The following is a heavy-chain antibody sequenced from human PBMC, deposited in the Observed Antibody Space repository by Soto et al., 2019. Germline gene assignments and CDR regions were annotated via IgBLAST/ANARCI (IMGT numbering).Heavy chain of an antibody. CDR1: GFTFSNYW. CDR2: INSDGSSA. J-gene: IGHJ4*02. V-gene: IGHV3-74*01. D-gene: IGHD1-7*01. CDR3: ARDTLELLYYFDY. Sequence: PGGSLRLSCAASGFTFSNYWMHWVRQAPGKGLVWVSRINSDGSSASYADSVKGRLTISRDNAKNTLYLQMNSLRAEDTAVYYCARDTLELLYYFDYWGQGTLVTVSA.